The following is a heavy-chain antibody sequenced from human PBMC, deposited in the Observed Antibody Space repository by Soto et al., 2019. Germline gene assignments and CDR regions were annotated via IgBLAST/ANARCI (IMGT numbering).Heavy chain of an antibody. V-gene: IGHV1-46*01. CDR2: INPSGGST. J-gene: IGHJ4*02. CDR1: GYTFTSYY. D-gene: IGHD3-10*01. Sequence: ASVKVSCKASGYTFTSYYMHWVRQAPGQGLEWMGIINPSGGSTSYAQKFQGRVTMTRDTSTSTVYMELSSLRSEDTAVYYCGRVIPDYYGSGALDYWGQGTLVTVSS. CDR3: GRVIPDYYGSGALDY.